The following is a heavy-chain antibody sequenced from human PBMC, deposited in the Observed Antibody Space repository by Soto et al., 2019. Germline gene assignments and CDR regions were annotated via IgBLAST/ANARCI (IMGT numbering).Heavy chain of an antibody. D-gene: IGHD3-3*01. V-gene: IGHV4-59*01. Sequence: SETLSLTCTVSGDSISDYSWTWIRQPPGKGLEYIASIYSTGGTSYNPSLRSRVTISVDTSKNQFSLKLTSVTAADTAVYYCARCYYTLRTQQGFDPWGQGTLVTVSS. J-gene: IGHJ5*02. CDR3: ARCYYTLRTQQGFDP. CDR1: GDSISDYS. CDR2: IYSTGGT.